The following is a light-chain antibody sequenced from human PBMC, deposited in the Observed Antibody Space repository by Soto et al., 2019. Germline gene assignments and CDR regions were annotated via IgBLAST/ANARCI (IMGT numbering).Light chain of an antibody. CDR3: QQYGASPFT. CDR2: GAS. V-gene: IGKV3-20*01. CDR1: ESIYINS. Sequence: EICLTQSPGTRSLSPGQSATLSCKASESIYINSFAWYYQKPGQPPRLLIYGASTRATGIPDRFSGSGSGTDFVLSIDRLEVEDSGIYYCQQYGASPFTFGPGTRVDIK. J-gene: IGKJ3*01.